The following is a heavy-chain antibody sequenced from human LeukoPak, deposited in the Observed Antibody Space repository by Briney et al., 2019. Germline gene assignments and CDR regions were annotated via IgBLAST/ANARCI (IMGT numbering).Heavy chain of an antibody. J-gene: IGHJ6*02. CDR1: GFTFSSYG. CDR2: IWYDGSNK. CDR3: ARDAPPILGGMDV. V-gene: IGHV3-33*01. Sequence: PGRSLRLSCAASGFTFSSYGMHWVRQAPGKGLEWVAVIWYDGSNKYYADSVKGRFTISRDNSKNTLYLQMDSLRAEDTAVYYCARDAPPILGGMDVWGQGTTVAVSS. D-gene: IGHD2-21*01.